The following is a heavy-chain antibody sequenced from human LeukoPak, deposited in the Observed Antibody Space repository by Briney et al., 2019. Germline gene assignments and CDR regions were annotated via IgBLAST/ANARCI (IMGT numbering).Heavy chain of an antibody. J-gene: IGHJ2*01. CDR3: ARALTTVTNWYFDL. CDR1: GGSISTYY. CDR2: IKTSGST. V-gene: IGHV4-4*07. D-gene: IGHD4-11*01. Sequence: PSETLSLTCAVSGGSISTYYWSWIRQPAGKGLEWIGRIKTSGSTNYNPSLKSRVTISVDTSKNQFSLKLSSVTAADTAVYYCARALTTVTNWYFDLWGRGTLVTVSS.